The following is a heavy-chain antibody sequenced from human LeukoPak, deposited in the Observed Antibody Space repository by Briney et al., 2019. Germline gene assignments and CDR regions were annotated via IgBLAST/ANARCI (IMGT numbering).Heavy chain of an antibody. J-gene: IGHJ5*02. V-gene: IGHV4-31*11. CDR1: GGSFTGYY. CDR2: IYYSGST. Sequence: SETLSLTCAVSGGSFTGYYWSWIRQHPGKGLEWIGYIYYSGSTYYNPSLKSRVTISVDTSKNQFSLKLSSVTAADTAVYYCARGTYYYGSGSYRGWFDPWGQGTLVTVSS. D-gene: IGHD3-10*01. CDR3: ARGTYYYGSGSYRGWFDP.